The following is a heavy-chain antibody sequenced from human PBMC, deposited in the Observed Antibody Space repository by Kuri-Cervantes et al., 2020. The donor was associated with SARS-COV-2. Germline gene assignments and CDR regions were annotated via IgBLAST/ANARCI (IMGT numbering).Heavy chain of an antibody. Sequence: GEFLKTSWVASWFNFSSYEMNWVRQAPGRGLEWVSYISSSGSTIYYADSVKGRFTISRDNAKNSLYLQMSNLRVEDTAVYYCTRMSSGGSPDYWGQGTLVTVSS. CDR3: TRMSSGGSPDY. CDR1: WFNFSSYE. D-gene: IGHD2-15*01. CDR2: ISSSGSTI. J-gene: IGHJ4*02. V-gene: IGHV3-48*03.